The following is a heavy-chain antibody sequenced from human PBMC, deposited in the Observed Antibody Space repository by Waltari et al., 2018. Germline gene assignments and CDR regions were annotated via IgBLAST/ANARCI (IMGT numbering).Heavy chain of an antibody. Sequence: EGQLLESGGGLAQIGGSLRLSCSASGFSFSSHALPWVRQVPGKGLEWVAVISKSGLTTFYADSVRGRFTISRDNSKNTLYLQLNSLRAEDTATYYCARYASGDYYDSTGYYYWGQGTLLSVSS. CDR3: ARYASGDYYDSTGYYY. CDR1: GFSFSSHA. V-gene: IGHV3-23*01. CDR2: ISKSGLTT. J-gene: IGHJ4*01. D-gene: IGHD3-22*01.